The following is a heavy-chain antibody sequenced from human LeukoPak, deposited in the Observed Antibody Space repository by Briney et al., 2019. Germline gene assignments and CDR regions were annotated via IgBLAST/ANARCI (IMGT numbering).Heavy chain of an antibody. CDR1: GGSISSYY. D-gene: IGHD3-22*01. CDR2: IYYSGST. V-gene: IGHV4-39*07. Sequence: SETLSLTCTVSGGSISSYYWSWIRQPPGKGLEWIGSIYYSGSTYYNPSLKSRVTISVDTSKNQFSLKLSSVTAADTAVYYCARRSDYYDSSGYYYFDYWGQGTLVTVSS. CDR3: ARRSDYYDSSGYYYFDY. J-gene: IGHJ4*02.